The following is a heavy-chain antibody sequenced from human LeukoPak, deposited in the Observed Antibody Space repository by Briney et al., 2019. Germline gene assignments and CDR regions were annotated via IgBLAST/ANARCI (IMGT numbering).Heavy chain of an antibody. CDR3: ARGVMGAFDY. Sequence: SETLSLTCAVSGYSISSGYYWGWIRQPPGKGLEWIGSIYHSGSTYYNPSLKSRVTISVDTSKNQFSLKLSPVTAADTAVYYCARGVMGAFDYWGQGTLVTVSS. CDR2: IYHSGST. V-gene: IGHV4-38-2*01. CDR1: GYSISSGYY. D-gene: IGHD1-26*01. J-gene: IGHJ4*02.